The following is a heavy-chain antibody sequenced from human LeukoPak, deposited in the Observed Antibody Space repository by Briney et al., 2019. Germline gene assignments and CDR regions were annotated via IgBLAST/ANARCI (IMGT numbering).Heavy chain of an antibody. CDR2: ISYDGSNK. Sequence: GGSLRLSCAASGFTFSSYAMHWVRQAPGKGLEWVAVISYDGSNKYYADSVKGRFTISRDNSKNTLYLQMNSLRAEDTAVYYCASANSSGWYFAFDIWGQRTMVTVSS. J-gene: IGHJ3*02. V-gene: IGHV3-30*04. CDR1: GFTFSSYA. D-gene: IGHD6-19*01. CDR3: ASANSSGWYFAFDI.